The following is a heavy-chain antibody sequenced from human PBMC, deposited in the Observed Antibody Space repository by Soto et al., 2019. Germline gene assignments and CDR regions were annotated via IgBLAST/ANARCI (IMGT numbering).Heavy chain of an antibody. CDR1: GFTFSSYA. CDR2: ITGSGDST. V-gene: IGHV3-23*01. D-gene: IGHD4-17*01. CDR3: ARSVSPTRKSYDP. J-gene: IGHJ5*02. Sequence: EVQLLESGGGLVQPGGSLRLSCAASGFTFSSYAMIWVRQAPGKGLEWVSIITGSGDSTFYVDSVKGRFTISRDNSKNTPYLQMNSLRAEDTALYYCARSVSPTRKSYDPWGQGTLVTVSS.